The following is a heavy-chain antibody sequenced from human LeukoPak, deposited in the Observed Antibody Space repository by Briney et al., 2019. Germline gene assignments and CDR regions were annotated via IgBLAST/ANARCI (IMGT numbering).Heavy chain of an antibody. CDR3: AKVVIPDPYYYYGMDV. J-gene: IGHJ6*02. CDR2: ISYDGSNK. D-gene: IGHD2-2*01. V-gene: IGHV3-30*18. Sequence: GGSLRLSCAASGFTFSTYAMGWVRQAPGKGLEWVAVISYDGSNKYYADSVKGRFTISRDNSKNTLYLQMNSLRAEDTAVYYCAKVVIPDPYYYYGMDVWGQGTTVTVSS. CDR1: GFTFSTYA.